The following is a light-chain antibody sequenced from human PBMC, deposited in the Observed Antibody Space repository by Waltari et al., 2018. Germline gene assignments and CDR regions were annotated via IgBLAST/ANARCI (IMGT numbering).Light chain of an antibody. CDR2: GAS. CDR1: QSVSSSY. J-gene: IGKJ1*01. V-gene: IGKV3-20*01. Sequence: EILLTQSPGTLSLSPGERATLTCRASQSVSSSYLTWYQQKPGQAPRLLIYGASSRATGIPDRFSGSGSGTDFTLTISRLEPEDFAVYYCQQYGSSPWWTFGQGTKVEIK. CDR3: QQYGSSPWWT.